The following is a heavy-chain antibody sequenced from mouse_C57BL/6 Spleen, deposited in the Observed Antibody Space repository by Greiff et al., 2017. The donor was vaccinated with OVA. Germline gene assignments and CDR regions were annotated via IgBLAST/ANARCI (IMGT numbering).Heavy chain of an antibody. CDR3: ARALDYCGSSYHWYFDV. D-gene: IGHD1-1*01. J-gene: IGHJ1*03. CDR2: ISYDGSN. V-gene: IGHV3-6*01. Sequence: ESGPGLVKPSQSLSLTCSVTDYSITSGYYWNWIRQFPGNKLEWMGYISYDGSNNYNPTLKKRIFITRDTSKNQFFLKLNSVTTEDTATYYCARALDYCGSSYHWYFDVWGTGTTLTVSS. CDR1: DYSITSGYY.